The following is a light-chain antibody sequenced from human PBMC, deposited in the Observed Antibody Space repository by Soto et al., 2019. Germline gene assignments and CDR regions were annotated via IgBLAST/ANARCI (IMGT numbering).Light chain of an antibody. V-gene: IGLV2-14*01. Sequence: QSALTQPASVSGSPGQSITISCTGTSSDVGGYNYVSWYQQHPGKAPKVMIYEVTYRPSGVSNLFSGSKSGNTASLTISGLQAEDEADYYCISYTTSSTLVFGGGTKVTVL. J-gene: IGLJ2*01. CDR3: ISYTTSSTLV. CDR2: EVT. CDR1: SSDVGGYNY.